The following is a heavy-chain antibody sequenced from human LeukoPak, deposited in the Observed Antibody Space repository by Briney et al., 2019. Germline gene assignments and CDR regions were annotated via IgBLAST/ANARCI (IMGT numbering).Heavy chain of an antibody. J-gene: IGHJ4*02. D-gene: IGHD3-9*01. CDR3: ARDSSYDILTGYYRYYFDC. CDR1: GGTFSSYA. Sequence: SVKVSCKASGGTFSSYAIRWVRQAPGQGLEWMGRIIPILGIANYAQKFQGRVTITADKSTSTAYMELSSLRSEATAVSYCARDSSYDILTGYYRYYFDCWGQGTLVPVSS. V-gene: IGHV1-69*04. CDR2: IIPILGIA.